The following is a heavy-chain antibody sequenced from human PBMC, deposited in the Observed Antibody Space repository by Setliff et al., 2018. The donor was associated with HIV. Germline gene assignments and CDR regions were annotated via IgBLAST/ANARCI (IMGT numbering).Heavy chain of an antibody. Sequence: ASVKVSCKSSGDTFTNYDIHWMRRATGQGLEWMGWMNPNSGVSGYALKFHDRVTMTRDTSITTLYMELSSLTSEDTAVYYCAKGKGVGGVIITGGLDVWGQGTTVTVSS. CDR1: GDTFTNYD. V-gene: IGHV1-8*01. CDR2: MNPNSGVS. J-gene: IGHJ6*02. D-gene: IGHD3-10*01. CDR3: AKGKGVGGVIITGGLDV.